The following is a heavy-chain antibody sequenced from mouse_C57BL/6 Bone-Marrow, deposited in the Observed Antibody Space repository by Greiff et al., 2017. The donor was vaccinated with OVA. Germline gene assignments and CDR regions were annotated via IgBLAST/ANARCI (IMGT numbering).Heavy chain of an antibody. J-gene: IGHJ3*01. CDR1: GYTFTDYN. V-gene: IGHV1-22*01. D-gene: IGHD2-4*01. CDR2: INPNNGGT. CDR3: ARGGYYDYDVAWFAY. Sequence: EVKLMESGPELVKPGASVKMSCKASGYTFTDYNMHWVKQSHGKSLEWIGYINPNNGGTSYNQKFKGKATLTVNKSSSTAYMELRSLTSEDSAVYYCARGGYYDYDVAWFAYWGQGTLVTVSA.